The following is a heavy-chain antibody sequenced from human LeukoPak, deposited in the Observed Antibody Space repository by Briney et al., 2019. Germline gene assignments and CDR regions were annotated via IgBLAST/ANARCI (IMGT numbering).Heavy chain of an antibody. CDR1: GFTFSSYS. Sequence: PGGSLRLSCAASGFTFSSYSMNWVRQAPGKGLEWVSAISGSGDSTDYADSVKGRFTISRDNSKNTLYLQINSLRAEDTAVYYCAKDRSYASGINCFDYWGQGTLVTVSS. CDR3: AKDRSYASGINCFDY. V-gene: IGHV3-23*01. J-gene: IGHJ4*02. CDR2: ISGSGDST. D-gene: IGHD3-10*01.